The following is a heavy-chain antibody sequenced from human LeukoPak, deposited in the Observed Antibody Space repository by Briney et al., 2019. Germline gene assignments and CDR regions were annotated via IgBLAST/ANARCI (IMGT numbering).Heavy chain of an antibody. J-gene: IGHJ3*02. V-gene: IGHV1-69*13. Sequence: SVKVSCKASGGTFSSYAINWVRQAPGQGLEWMGGIIPIFGTANYAQKFQGRVTITADESTSTAYMELSSLRSEDTAVYYCARDLRSSGYYWLTAFDIWGQGTMVTVSS. CDR2: IIPIFGTA. CDR1: GGTFSSYA. D-gene: IGHD3-22*01. CDR3: ARDLRSSGYYWLTAFDI.